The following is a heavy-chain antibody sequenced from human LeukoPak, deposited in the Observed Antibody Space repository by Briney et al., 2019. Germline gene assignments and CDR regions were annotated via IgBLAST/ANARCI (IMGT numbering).Heavy chain of an antibody. D-gene: IGHD1-1*01. CDR3: AKVWKGNYYDY. CDR2: ISGSGGST. Sequence: PGGSLRLSCAASGFTFSSYAMSWVRQAPGKGLEWVLAISGSGGSTYYADSVKGRFIISRDNSESTLYLQMNRLRAEDTALYYCAKVWKGNYYDYWGQGTLVTVSS. CDR1: GFTFSSYA. J-gene: IGHJ4*02. V-gene: IGHV3-23*01.